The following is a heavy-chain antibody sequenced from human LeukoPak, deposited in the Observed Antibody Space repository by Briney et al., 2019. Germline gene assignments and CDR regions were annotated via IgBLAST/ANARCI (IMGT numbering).Heavy chain of an antibody. CDR2: IYYTGST. Sequence: SETLSLTCTVSFNSIRSSSYYWGWIRQFPGKGLEWIGYIYYTGSTYYSSSLKSRVTISVDTSNNQFSLRLNSVTAADTAVYYCASRYYYDSSDYFLYWGQGTLVTVSS. J-gene: IGHJ4*02. D-gene: IGHD3-22*01. V-gene: IGHV4-39*01. CDR3: ASRYYYDSSDYFLY. CDR1: FNSIRSSSYY.